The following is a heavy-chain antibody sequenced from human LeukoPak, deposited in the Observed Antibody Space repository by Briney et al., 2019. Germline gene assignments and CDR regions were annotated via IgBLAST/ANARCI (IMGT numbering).Heavy chain of an antibody. CDR1: GGSISSGGYY. Sequence: SQTLSLTCTVSGGSISSGGYYWSWIRQHPGKGLEWIGYIYYSGSTYYNPSLKSRVTISVDTSKNQFSPKLSSVTAADTAVYYCARDRPRYCSSTSCYEGGMDAFDIWGQGTTVTVSS. J-gene: IGHJ3*02. V-gene: IGHV4-31*03. D-gene: IGHD2-2*01. CDR3: ARDRPRYCSSTSCYEGGMDAFDI. CDR2: IYYSGST.